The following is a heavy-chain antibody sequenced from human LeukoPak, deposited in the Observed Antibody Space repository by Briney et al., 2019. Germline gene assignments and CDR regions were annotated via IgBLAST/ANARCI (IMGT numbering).Heavy chain of an antibody. CDR3: ARRDSGSYSSFDY. Sequence: SETLSLTCTVSGGSISSYYWSWIRQPPGKGLEWIGYIYTSGYTNYNPSLRSRVTTSVDTSKNQFSLRLSSVTAADTAVYYCARRDSGSYSSFDYWARESWSPSPQ. CDR2: IYTSGYT. V-gene: IGHV4-4*09. CDR1: GGSISSYY. J-gene: IGHJ4*02. D-gene: IGHD1-26*01.